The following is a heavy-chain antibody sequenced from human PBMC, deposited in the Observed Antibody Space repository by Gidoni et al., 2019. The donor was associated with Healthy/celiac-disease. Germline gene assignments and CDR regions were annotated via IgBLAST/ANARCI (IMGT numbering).Heavy chain of an antibody. CDR2: MNTNSGNT. CDR3: ARAPLAVTTRGYYFDY. V-gene: IGHV1-8*01. Sequence: QVHLVQSGAEVKKPGASVTVSCQASGSTFPSYDIHWVRQATGQGLEWMGWMNTNSGNTGDAKKFQGRVNMTRNTSISTAYMELSSLRSEDTAVYYCARAPLAVTTRGYYFDYWGQGTLVTVSS. J-gene: IGHJ4*02. CDR1: GSTFPSYD. D-gene: IGHD4-17*01.